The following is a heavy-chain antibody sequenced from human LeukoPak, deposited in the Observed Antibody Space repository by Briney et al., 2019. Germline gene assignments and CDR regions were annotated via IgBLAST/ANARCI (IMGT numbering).Heavy chain of an antibody. CDR3: AKDRGDYGEFDY. CDR1: GFTFSDYY. V-gene: IGHV3-23*01. J-gene: IGHJ4*02. CDR2: ISGSGGST. D-gene: IGHD4-17*01. Sequence: GGSLRLSCAASGFTFSDYYMSWIRQAPGKGLEWVSAISGSGGSTYYADSVKGRFTISRDNSKNTLYLQMDSLRAEDTAVYYCAKDRGDYGEFDYWGQGTLVTVSS.